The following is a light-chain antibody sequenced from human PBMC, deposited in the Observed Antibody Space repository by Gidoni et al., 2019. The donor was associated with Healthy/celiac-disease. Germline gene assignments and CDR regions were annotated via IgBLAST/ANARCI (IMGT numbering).Light chain of an antibody. CDR3: QQRSNWPPTIT. J-gene: IGKJ3*01. Sequence: EIVLTQSPATLSLSPGERATLSCRDSQSVSSYLAWYQQKPGQAPRLLIYDASNRATGIPARFSGSGSGTDFTLTISSLEPEDFAVYYCQQRSNWPPTITFGPXTKVDIK. CDR2: DAS. CDR1: QSVSSY. V-gene: IGKV3-11*01.